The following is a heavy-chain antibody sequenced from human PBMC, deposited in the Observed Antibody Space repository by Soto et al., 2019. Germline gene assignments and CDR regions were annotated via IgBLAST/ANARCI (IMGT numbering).Heavy chain of an antibody. V-gene: IGHV4-34*01. J-gene: IGHJ6*02. CDR2: INHSGSI. CDR3: ARGQEGGAPHGRDV. CDR1: GASFSGYY. D-gene: IGHD1-1*01. Sequence: QVQLQQWGAGLLKPSETLSLTCAVYGASFSGYYWSWIRQPPGKGLEWIGEINHSGSINYNPSLKSRVSISVDTSKNQCSLRLSSVTAADTAVYYCARGQEGGAPHGRDVWGQGTTVTVSS.